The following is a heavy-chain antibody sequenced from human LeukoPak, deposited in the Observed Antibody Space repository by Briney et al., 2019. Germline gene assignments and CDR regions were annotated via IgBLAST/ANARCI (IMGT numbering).Heavy chain of an antibody. CDR3: AAASAFRSRWRS. D-gene: IGHD6-13*01. CDR2: ITANNTTK. J-gene: IGHJ5*02. CDR1: GRSFSSYN. Sequence: GGSLRLSCTASGRSFSSYNMNWVRQAPGKGPEWVAYITANNTTKYYADSVKGRFTISRDNAKKSLFLQINSLRAEDTGAYYCAAASAFRSRWRSWGLGTVVTVSS. V-gene: IGHV3-48*01.